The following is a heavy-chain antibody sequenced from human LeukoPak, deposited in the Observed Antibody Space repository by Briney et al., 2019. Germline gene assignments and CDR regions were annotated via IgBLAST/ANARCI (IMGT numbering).Heavy chain of an antibody. J-gene: IGHJ4*02. CDR1: GFTFSSYG. V-gene: IGHV3-30*18. CDR2: ISSDGNNK. Sequence: PGGSLRLSCAASGFTFSSYGMHWVRQAPGKGLEWVAVISSDGNNKNYVDSVKGRFTFSRDNSKNTLYLQMNSLRAEDTAVYYCAKENDIGGYYYPHFDYWGQGTLVTVSS. CDR3: AKENDIGGYYYPHFDY. D-gene: IGHD3-22*01.